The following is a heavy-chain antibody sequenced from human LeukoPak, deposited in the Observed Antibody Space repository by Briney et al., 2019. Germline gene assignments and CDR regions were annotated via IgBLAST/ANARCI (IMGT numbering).Heavy chain of an antibody. Sequence: PGGSLRLSCAASGFTFSSYSMNWVRQAPGKGLEWVSYISSSSSTIYYADSVKGRFTISRDNAKNSLYLQMNSLRAEDTAFYYCARDRVAVAGKAYFDYWGQGTLVTVSS. CDR2: ISSSSSTI. V-gene: IGHV3-48*04. J-gene: IGHJ4*02. CDR3: ARDRVAVAGKAYFDY. CDR1: GFTFSSYS. D-gene: IGHD6-19*01.